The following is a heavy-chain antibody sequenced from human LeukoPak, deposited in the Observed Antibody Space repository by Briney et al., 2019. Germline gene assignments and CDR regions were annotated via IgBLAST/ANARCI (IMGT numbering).Heavy chain of an antibody. CDR1: GGSVSSGSYY. V-gene: IGHV4-61*01. CDR3: ASYSSSWYYFDY. D-gene: IGHD6-13*01. J-gene: IGHJ4*02. CDR2: IYYSGST. Sequence: PSETLSLTCTVSGGSVSSGSYYWSWIRHPPGKGLEWIGYIYYSGSTNYNPSLKSRVTISVDTSKNQFSLKLSSVTAADTAVYYCASYSSSWYYFDYWGQGTLVTVSS.